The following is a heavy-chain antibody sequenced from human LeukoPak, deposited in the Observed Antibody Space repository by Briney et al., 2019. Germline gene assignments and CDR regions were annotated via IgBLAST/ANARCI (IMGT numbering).Heavy chain of an antibody. D-gene: IGHD5-24*01. Sequence: GRSLRLSCAASGFTFSGYAMHWVRQAPGKGLEWVSVISYAGSNKYCADSVKGRFTISRDNSKNTLYLQMSSLRAEDTAVYYCARAWMATIIDYWGQGTLVTVSS. CDR3: ARAWMATIIDY. V-gene: IGHV3-30-3*01. CDR2: ISYAGSNK. CDR1: GFTFSGYA. J-gene: IGHJ4*02.